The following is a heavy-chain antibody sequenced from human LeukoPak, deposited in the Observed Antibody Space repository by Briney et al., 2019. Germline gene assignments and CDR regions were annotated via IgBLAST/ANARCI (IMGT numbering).Heavy chain of an antibody. D-gene: IGHD3-22*01. V-gene: IGHV4-34*01. CDR3: ARGLVPRYYYDSSGYSEAFDI. CDR2: INHSGST. J-gene: IGHJ3*02. CDR1: GGSFRGYY. Sequence: SETLSLTCAVYGGSFRGYYWSWIRQPPGKGLEWIGEINHSGSTNYNPSLPSRVTISVDTSKIQFSLKLSSLTAADTSVYYCARGLVPRYYYDSSGYSEAFDIWGQGTMVTVSS.